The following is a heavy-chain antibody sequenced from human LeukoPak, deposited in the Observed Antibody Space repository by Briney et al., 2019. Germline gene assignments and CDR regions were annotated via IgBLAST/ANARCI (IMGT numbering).Heavy chain of an antibody. J-gene: IGHJ4*02. D-gene: IGHD3-16*01. V-gene: IGHV3-30*03. CDR2: ISYDGSNK. Sequence: GGSLRLSCAASGFTFSSYGMHWVRQAPGKELEWVAVISYDGSNKYYADSVKGRFTISIDNSKNTLYLQMNSLRAEDTAVYYCARRAGAYTHPYDYWGQGTLVTVS. CDR3: ARRAGAYTHPYDY. CDR1: GFTFSSYG.